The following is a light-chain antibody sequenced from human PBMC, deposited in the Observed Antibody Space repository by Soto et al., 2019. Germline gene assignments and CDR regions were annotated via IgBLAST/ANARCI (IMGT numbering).Light chain of an antibody. V-gene: IGLV1-40*01. CDR2: GNS. CDR1: SSNIGAGYD. Sequence: QSVLTQPPSVSGAPGQRVTISFTGSSSNIGAGYDVHWYQQLPGTAPQLLIYGNSNRPSGVPDRFSGSKSGTSTSLAIPGLQAEYEADYYCQSYDSSLRALYVFGTGTKVTVL. CDR3: QSYDSSLRALYV. J-gene: IGLJ1*01.